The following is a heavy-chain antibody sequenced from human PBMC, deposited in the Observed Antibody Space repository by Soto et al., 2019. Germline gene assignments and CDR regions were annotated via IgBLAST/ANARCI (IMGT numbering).Heavy chain of an antibody. CDR1: GASISSSCYY. D-gene: IGHD5-12*01. CDR2: IYYSGST. J-gene: IGHJ4*02. Sequence: SETLSLTCTVSGASISSSCYYWGWIREPPGKGLEWIGSIYYSGSTYYNPSLKSRVTISVDTSKNQFSLKLSSVTAADTAVYYCARHCPDIVATITWWYYFDYWGQGTLVTVSS. V-gene: IGHV4-39*01. CDR3: ARHCPDIVATITWWYYFDY.